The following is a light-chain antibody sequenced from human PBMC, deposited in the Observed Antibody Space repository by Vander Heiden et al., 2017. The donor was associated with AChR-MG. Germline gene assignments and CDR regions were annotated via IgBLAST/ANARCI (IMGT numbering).Light chain of an antibody. J-gene: IGLJ2*01. CDR2: SNN. CDR3: AAWDDSLNGPV. V-gene: IGLV1-44*01. Sequence: QSVLTQPPSASGTPGPRVTTSCSGRSSNIGSKTVTCYQQLPGPAPKLLVYSNNQRPSGVPDRFSGSKSGTSASLAISGLQSEDEADYSCAAWDDSLNGPVFGGGTKLTVL. CDR1: SSNIGSKT.